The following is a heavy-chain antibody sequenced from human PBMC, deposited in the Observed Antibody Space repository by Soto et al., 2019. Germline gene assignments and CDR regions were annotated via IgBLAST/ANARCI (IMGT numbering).Heavy chain of an antibody. CDR2: IIPIFGTA. CDR3: ARGVRGYGGAFDI. V-gene: IGHV1-69*13. Sequence: GASVKVSCKASGGTFSSYAISWVRQAPGQGLEWMGGIIPIFGTANYAQKFQGRVTITADESTSTAYMELSSLRSEDTAVYYCARGVRGYGGAFDIWGQGTMVTVSS. CDR1: GGTFSSYA. D-gene: IGHD3-10*01. J-gene: IGHJ3*02.